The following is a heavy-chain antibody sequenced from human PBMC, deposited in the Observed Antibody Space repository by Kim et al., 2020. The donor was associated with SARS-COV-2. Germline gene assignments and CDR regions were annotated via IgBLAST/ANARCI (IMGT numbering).Heavy chain of an antibody. J-gene: IGHJ4*02. D-gene: IGHD6-19*01. V-gene: IGHV3-30*03. Sequence: ADSGKGRFTISRNSTKNTVYLQMNSLITEETAVYYCATGLFNSSSWSLDYWGQGTLVTVSS. CDR3: ATGLFNSSSWSLDY.